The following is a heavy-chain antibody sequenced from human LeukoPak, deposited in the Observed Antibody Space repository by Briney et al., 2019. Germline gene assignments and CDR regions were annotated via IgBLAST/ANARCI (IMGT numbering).Heavy chain of an antibody. CDR2: ISGSGGST. D-gene: IGHD3-22*01. J-gene: IGHJ4*02. CDR3: AKAPSYYYDSSGYYPFDY. Sequence: GGSLRLSCAGSGFTFSNYAMTWVRQAPGKGLEWVSAISGSGGSTYYADSVKGRFTISRDNSKNTLYLQMNSLRAEDTAVYYCAKAPSYYYDSSGYYPFDYWGQGTLVTVSS. CDR1: GFTFSNYA. V-gene: IGHV3-23*01.